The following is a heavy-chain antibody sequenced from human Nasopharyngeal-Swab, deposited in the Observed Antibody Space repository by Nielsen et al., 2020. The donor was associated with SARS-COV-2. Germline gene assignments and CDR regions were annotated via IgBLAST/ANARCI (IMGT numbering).Heavy chain of an antibody. Sequence: ASVKVSCKASGYTFTSYAMHWVRQAPGQRLEWMGWINAGNGNTKYSQKFQGRVTITRDTSASTAYMELSSLRSEDMAVYYCARGGMVRGASYNWFDPWGQGTLVTVSS. CDR3: ARGGMVRGASYNWFDP. D-gene: IGHD3-10*01. V-gene: IGHV1-3*01. CDR2: INAGNGNT. J-gene: IGHJ5*02. CDR1: GYTFTSYA.